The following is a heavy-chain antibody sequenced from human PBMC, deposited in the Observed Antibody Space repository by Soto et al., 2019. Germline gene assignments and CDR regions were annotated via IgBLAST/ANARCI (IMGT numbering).Heavy chain of an antibody. CDR1: EGTFNSYA. CDR2: IIPYYNTL. D-gene: IGHD6-13*01. J-gene: IGHJ5*02. Sequence: QAQVVQSGAEVRKPGSSVKLSCKASEGTFNSYAIAWVRQAPGQGLEWMGGIIPYYNTLNYAQKFQDRVTITADDSTNTVYMELSSLRPDDTAVYFCGSGASRWYPYSFAPWAKGTRVTVSS. CDR3: GSGASRWYPYSFAP. V-gene: IGHV1-69*01.